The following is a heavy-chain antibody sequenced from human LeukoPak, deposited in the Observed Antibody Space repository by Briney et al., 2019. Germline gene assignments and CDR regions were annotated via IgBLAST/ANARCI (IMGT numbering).Heavy chain of an antibody. Sequence: PSETLSLTCTVSGRSISSYYWIWIRQPPGKGLQWIGYIYFSGSTNYNPSLRSPVTISVDTSKNQFFLLVMSVAAAVTAVYYCARDQGSGSYNIDAFDIWGEGTMVTVS. J-gene: IGHJ3*02. V-gene: IGHV4-59*01. CDR2: IYFSGST. D-gene: IGHD1-26*01. CDR1: GRSISSYY. CDR3: ARDQGSGSYNIDAFDI.